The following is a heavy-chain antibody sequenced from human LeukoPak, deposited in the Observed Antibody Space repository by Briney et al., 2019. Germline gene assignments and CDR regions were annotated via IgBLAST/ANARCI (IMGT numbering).Heavy chain of an antibody. CDR3: AREPSVVTPGY. D-gene: IGHD4-23*01. CDR1: GDSFSYFY. V-gene: IGHV4-59*01. Sequence: SETLSLTCTVSGDSFSYFYWSWIRQPPGKGLEWIGYIYNSGSTSYNPSLKSRVTISLDTSQNQFSLKLSSLTAADTAVYYCAREPSVVTPGYWGQGTLVTVSS. J-gene: IGHJ4*02. CDR2: IYNSGST.